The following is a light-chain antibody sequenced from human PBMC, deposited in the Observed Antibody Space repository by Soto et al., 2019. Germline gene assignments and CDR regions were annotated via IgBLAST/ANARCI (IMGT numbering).Light chain of an antibody. CDR2: GAS. Sequence: ETVLTQSPGTLSLSPGERAILSCRASQSVSIAYLAWYHQKPGQAPRILIYGASSRATGIPDRFSGSGSGTEFTLTICSLQPEDFATYYCTQHGQWPITFGQGTRLEI. CDR3: TQHGQWPIT. V-gene: IGKV3-20*01. CDR1: QSVSIAY. J-gene: IGKJ5*01.